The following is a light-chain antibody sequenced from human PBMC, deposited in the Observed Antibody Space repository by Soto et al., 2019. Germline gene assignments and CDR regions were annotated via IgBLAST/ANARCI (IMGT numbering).Light chain of an antibody. CDR1: SSDFASYNF. CDR2: EVS. CDR3: SSYTTTSTLII. Sequence: ALTQPASVSGSPGQSITISCAGTSSDFASYNFVSWYQHYPGKAPKLIIYEVSNRPSGVSNRFSGSKSGNTASLTISGLQAEDEADYYCSSYTTTSTLIIFGGGTNLTVL. V-gene: IGLV2-14*01. J-gene: IGLJ2*01.